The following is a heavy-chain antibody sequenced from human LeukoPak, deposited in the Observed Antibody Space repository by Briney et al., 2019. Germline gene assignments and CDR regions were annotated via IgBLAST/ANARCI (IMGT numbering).Heavy chain of an antibody. V-gene: IGHV1-2*06. J-gene: IGHJ4*02. CDR3: ARDYCGSTSCLFDC. D-gene: IGHD2-2*01. CDR1: GYTFTGYH. Sequence: ASVKVSCKASGYTFTGYHMHWVRQAPGQGLEWMGRINPNSGDTNYAQKFQGRVTMTRDTSISTAYMELSRLRSDDTAVYYCARDYCGSTSCLFDCWGQGTLVTVSS. CDR2: INPNSGDT.